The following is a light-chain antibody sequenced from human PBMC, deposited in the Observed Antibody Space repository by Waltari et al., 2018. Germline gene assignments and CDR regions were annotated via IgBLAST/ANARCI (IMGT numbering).Light chain of an antibody. V-gene: IGKV1-5*03. CDR3: QHYNSYSPT. J-gene: IGKJ1*01. Sequence: DIQLTQSPSFLSASVGDRVTITCRASQGISSYLAWYQQRPGKAPNLLIYKASSLESGVPSRFSGSGSGTEFTLTISSLQPDDFATYYCQHYNSYSPTFGQGTKVEIK. CDR1: QGISSY. CDR2: KAS.